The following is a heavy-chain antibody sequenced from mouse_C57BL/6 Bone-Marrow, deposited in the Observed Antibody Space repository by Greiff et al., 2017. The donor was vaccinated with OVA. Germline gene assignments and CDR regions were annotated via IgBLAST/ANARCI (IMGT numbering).Heavy chain of an antibody. D-gene: IGHD2-3*01. Sequence: QVQLKQSGPELVKPGASVKISCKASGYAFSSSWMNWVKQRPGKGLEWIGRIYPGDGDTNYTGKFKGKATLTADTSSSTAYMHLSSLTSEDEAVYVCERGDDGYHYWYFDVWGTGTTVTVSS. V-gene: IGHV1-82*01. CDR1: GYAFSSSW. CDR3: ERGDDGYHYWYFDV. J-gene: IGHJ1*03. CDR2: IYPGDGDT.